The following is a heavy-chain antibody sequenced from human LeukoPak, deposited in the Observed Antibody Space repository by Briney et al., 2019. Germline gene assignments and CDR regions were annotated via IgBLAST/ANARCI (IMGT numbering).Heavy chain of an antibody. Sequence: GGSLRLSCAASGFTFSSYSMNWVRQAPGKGLEWVSSISSSSSYIYYADSVKGRFTISRDNAKNSLYLQMNSLRAEDTAVYYCARDLRGVVVIAKTFDYWGQGTLVTVSS. CDR1: GFTFSSYS. CDR2: ISSSSSYI. J-gene: IGHJ4*02. D-gene: IGHD2-21*01. V-gene: IGHV3-21*01. CDR3: ARDLRGVVVIAKTFDY.